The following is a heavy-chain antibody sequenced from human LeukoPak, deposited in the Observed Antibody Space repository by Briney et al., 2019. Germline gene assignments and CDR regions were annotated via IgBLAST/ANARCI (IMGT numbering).Heavy chain of an antibody. CDR3: ARGKDYGDYSFDY. Sequence: GGPLRLSCVASGFTFSHYAMNWVRQAPGKGLEWVSYISSSRSTIYYADSVKGRFTISRDNAKNSLYLQMNSLRAEDTAVYYCARGKDYGDYSFDYWRQGTLVTVSS. CDR2: ISSSRSTI. CDR1: GFTFSHYA. D-gene: IGHD4-17*01. J-gene: IGHJ4*02. V-gene: IGHV3-48*03.